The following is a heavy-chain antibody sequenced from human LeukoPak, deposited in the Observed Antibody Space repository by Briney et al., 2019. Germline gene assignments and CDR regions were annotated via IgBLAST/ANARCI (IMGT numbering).Heavy chain of an antibody. CDR1: GFSFSTYW. CDR3: AKGLWNFDY. J-gene: IGHJ4*02. CDR2: ITSSSSTI. Sequence: GGSLRLSCAASGFSFSTYWMNWVRQAPGKGLQWVSYITSSSSTIYYADSVKGRFTISRDNAKNSLYLQMNSLRAEDTALYYCAKGLWNFDYWGQGTLVTVSS. D-gene: IGHD2/OR15-2a*01. V-gene: IGHV3-48*01.